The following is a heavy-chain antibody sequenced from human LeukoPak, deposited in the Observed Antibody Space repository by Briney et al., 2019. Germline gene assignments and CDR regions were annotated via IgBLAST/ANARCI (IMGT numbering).Heavy chain of an antibody. V-gene: IGHV3-21*01. CDR2: ISSSSSYI. D-gene: IGHD2-2*01. J-gene: IGHJ4*02. Sequence: PGGSLRLSCAASGFTFSSYSMSWVRQAPGKGLEWVSSISSSSSYIYYADSVKGRFTISRDNAKNSLYLQMNSLRAEDTAVYYCARYPPIFFDYWGQGTLVTVSS. CDR1: GFTFSSYS. CDR3: ARYPPIFFDY.